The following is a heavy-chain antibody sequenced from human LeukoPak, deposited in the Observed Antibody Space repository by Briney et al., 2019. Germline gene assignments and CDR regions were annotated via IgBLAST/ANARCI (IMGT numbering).Heavy chain of an antibody. CDR2: IIPILGIA. CDR1: GGTFSNYA. D-gene: IGHD4-11*01. J-gene: IGHJ5*02. Sequence: GSSVKVSCKASGGTFSNYAISWVRQAPGQGLEWMGRIIPILGIANYAQKFQGRVTITADKSTSTAYMELSSLRSEDTAVYYCAREVRPNWFDPWGQGTLVTVSS. CDR3: AREVRPNWFDP. V-gene: IGHV1-69*04.